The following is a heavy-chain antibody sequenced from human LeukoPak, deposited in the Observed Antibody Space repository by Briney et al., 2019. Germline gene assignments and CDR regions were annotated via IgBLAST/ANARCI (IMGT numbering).Heavy chain of an antibody. CDR1: GGTFSSYA. J-gene: IGHJ4*02. D-gene: IGHD6-13*01. CDR3: ARVGGSSWATYYFDY. CDR2: IIPILGIA. Sequence: SVKVSCKASGGTFSSYAISWVRQAPGQGLEWMGRIIPILGIANYAQKFQGRVTITADKSTSTAYMELSSLRSEDTAVYYCARVGGSSWATYYFDYWGQGTLVTVYS. V-gene: IGHV1-69*04.